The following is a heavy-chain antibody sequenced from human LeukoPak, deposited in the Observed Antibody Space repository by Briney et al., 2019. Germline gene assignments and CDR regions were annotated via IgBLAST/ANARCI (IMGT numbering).Heavy chain of an antibody. CDR1: GFTFSSYA. CDR2: ISYDGSNK. J-gene: IGHJ4*02. D-gene: IGHD3-10*01. CDR3: ARSITMVRGVIGYFDY. Sequence: GGSLRPSCAASGFTFSSYAMHWVRQAPGKGLEWVAVISYDGSNKYYADSVKGRFTISRDNSKNTLYLQMNSLRAEDTAVYYCARSITMVRGVIGYFDYWGQGTLVTVSS. V-gene: IGHV3-30-3*01.